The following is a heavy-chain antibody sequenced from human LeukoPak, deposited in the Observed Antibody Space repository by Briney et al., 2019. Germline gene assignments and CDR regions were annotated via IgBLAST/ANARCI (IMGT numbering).Heavy chain of an antibody. Sequence: SETLSLTCGVDGGSFSGFYWNWIRHTPGKGLEWIGEINHTGNTNYNPSLTDYNPSLKSRVTISVDSSKNELSLKVSSVTAADTGVYYCARGVDVVVPAALMYVWRKGTTVTVSS. CDR2: INHTGNT. CDR3: ARGVDVVVPAALMYV. CDR1: GGSFSGFY. J-gene: IGHJ6*03. V-gene: IGHV4-34*01. D-gene: IGHD2-2*01.